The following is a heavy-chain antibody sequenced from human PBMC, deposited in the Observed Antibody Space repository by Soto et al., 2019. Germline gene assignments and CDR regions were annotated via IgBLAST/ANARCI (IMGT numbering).Heavy chain of an antibody. CDR3: ARGAARREIYYYYGMDV. CDR1: GGSFSGYY. CDR2: INHSGST. J-gene: IGHJ6*02. D-gene: IGHD6-6*01. V-gene: IGHV4-34*01. Sequence: SETLSLTCAVYGGSFSGYYWSWIRQPPGKGLEWIGEINHSGSTNYNPSLKSRVTISVDTSKNQFSLKLSSVTAADTAVYYCARGAARREIYYYYGMDVWGQGTTVTVSS.